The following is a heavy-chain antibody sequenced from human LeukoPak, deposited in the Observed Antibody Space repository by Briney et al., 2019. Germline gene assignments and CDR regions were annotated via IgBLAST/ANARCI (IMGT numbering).Heavy chain of an antibody. D-gene: IGHD2-2*01. CDR3: ATPYCSSTSCQDAFDI. J-gene: IGHJ3*02. Sequence: ASVKVSCKVSGYTLTELSMHWVRQAPGKGLEWMGGFDPEEGEPIYAQKFQGRVTMTEDTSADTAYMELNSLRSEDTAVYYCATPYCSSTSCQDAFDIWGQGTMVTVSS. CDR1: GYTLTELS. V-gene: IGHV1-24*01. CDR2: FDPEEGEP.